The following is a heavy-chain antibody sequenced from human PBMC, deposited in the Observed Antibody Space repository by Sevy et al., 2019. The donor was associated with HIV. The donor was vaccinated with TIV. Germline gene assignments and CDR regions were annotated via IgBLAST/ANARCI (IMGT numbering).Heavy chain of an antibody. V-gene: IGHV1-2*06. CDR1: GYTFSDYY. J-gene: IGHJ4*02. CDR2: IKPDTGRP. Sequence: ASVKVSCEASGYTFSDYYIHWVRQAPGQGLEWMGRIKPDTGRPNYVQKFQGRVTMTRDTSINTLYMEMNSLRSDDTAIYYCTREAIAGRKFDYFDYWGRGTLVTVSS. D-gene: IGHD6-13*01. CDR3: TREAIAGRKFDYFDY.